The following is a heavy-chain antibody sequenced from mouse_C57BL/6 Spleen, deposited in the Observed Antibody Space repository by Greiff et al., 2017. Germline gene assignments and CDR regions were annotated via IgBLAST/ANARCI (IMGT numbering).Heavy chain of an antibody. D-gene: IGHD3-2*02. CDR3: ARQTAQATRYFDY. Sequence: EVQVVESGGDLVKPGGSLKLSCAASGFTFSSYGMSWVRQTPDKRLEWVATISSGGSYTYYPDSVKGRFTISRDNAKNTLYLQMSSLKSEDTAMYYCARQTAQATRYFDYWGQGTTLTVSS. CDR1: GFTFSSYG. J-gene: IGHJ2*01. V-gene: IGHV5-6*01. CDR2: ISSGGSYT.